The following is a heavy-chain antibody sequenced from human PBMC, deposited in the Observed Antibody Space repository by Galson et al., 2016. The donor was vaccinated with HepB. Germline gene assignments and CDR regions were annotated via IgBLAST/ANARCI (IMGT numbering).Heavy chain of an antibody. D-gene: IGHD5-18*01. J-gene: IGHJ4*02. Sequence: SETLSLTCAVSGGSISSSNWWSWVRQPPGRGLEWIGYIYYRGSTYKNPSLKSRITMSIDTSKNQFSLKLSSVTAADTAVYYCARGGSGYSYGYDYWGQGTLVTVSS. V-gene: IGHV4-28*03. CDR1: GGSISSSNW. CDR3: ARGGSGYSYGYDY. CDR2: IYYRGST.